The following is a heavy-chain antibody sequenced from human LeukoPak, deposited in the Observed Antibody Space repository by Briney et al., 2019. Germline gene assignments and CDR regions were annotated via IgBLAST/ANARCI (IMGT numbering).Heavy chain of an antibody. CDR2: IYTSGST. CDR1: GGSISSGSYY. V-gene: IGHV4-61*02. J-gene: IGHJ4*02. D-gene: IGHD3-22*01. Sequence: RPSETLSLTCTVSGGSISSGSYYWSWIRPPAGKGLEWIGRIYTSGSTNYNPSLKSRVTISVDTSKNQFSLKLSSVTAADTAVYYCASFPYYYDSSGYYYWGQGTLVTVSS. CDR3: ASFPYYYDSSGYYY.